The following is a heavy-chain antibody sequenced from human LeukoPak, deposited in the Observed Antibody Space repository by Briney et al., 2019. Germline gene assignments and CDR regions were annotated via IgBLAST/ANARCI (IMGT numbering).Heavy chain of an antibody. CDR2: HNTYDRST. Sequence: GGALRLSRAPSRFTFCQSWLHWVRPAPGRGLECVCRHNTYDRSTRYADSMKDPFNTLSDHVKNTLDLQMNSLRSEDTAVYYRGRDLGSRPWGQGTLVTVSS. J-gene: IGHJ5*02. V-gene: IGHV3-74*01. CDR1: RFTFCQSW. CDR3: GRDLGSRP. D-gene: IGHD7-27*01.